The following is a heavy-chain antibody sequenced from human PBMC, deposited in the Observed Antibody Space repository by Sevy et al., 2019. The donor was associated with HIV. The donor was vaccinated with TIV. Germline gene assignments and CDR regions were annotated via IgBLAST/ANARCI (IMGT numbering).Heavy chain of an antibody. V-gene: IGHV4-39*01. Sequence: SETLSLTCTVSGGSISSSSYYWGWTRQPPGKGLEWIGSIYYSGSTYYNPSLKSRVTISVDTSKNQFSLKLSSVTAADTAVYYCATAYYDFWSGYGYYFDYWGQGTLVTVSS. CDR1: GGSISSSSYY. CDR3: ATAYYDFWSGYGYYFDY. CDR2: IYYSGST. D-gene: IGHD3-3*01. J-gene: IGHJ4*02.